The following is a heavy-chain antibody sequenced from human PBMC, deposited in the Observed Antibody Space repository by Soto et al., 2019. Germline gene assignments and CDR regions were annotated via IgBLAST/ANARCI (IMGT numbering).Heavy chain of an antibody. Sequence: WGSLRLSCAASGFTLSNFWMHWVRQAPGKGLEWVSRINNDGRSTSYVDSVKGRFTISRDNANNTLYLEMNSLRAEDTAVYFCARGGRYRENYYFGMDVWGQGTTVTVSS. D-gene: IGHD1-26*01. CDR2: INNDGRST. CDR1: GFTLSNFW. J-gene: IGHJ6*02. CDR3: ARGGRYRENYYFGMDV. V-gene: IGHV3-74*01.